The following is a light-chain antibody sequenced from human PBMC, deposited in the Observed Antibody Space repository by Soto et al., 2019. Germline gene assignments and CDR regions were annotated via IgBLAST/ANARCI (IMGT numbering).Light chain of an antibody. V-gene: IGKV3-20*01. CDR2: GAS. CDR1: QSVGNSY. CDR3: QQYGRSPLT. Sequence: EILLTQSPGTLSLSPGASATLSCRASQSVGNSYLAWYQQKPGQAPRLLIYGASNRATGIPDKFSGSGSGTDFTLTISRLEPEDFAVYYCQQYGRSPLTFGGGTKVEIK. J-gene: IGKJ4*01.